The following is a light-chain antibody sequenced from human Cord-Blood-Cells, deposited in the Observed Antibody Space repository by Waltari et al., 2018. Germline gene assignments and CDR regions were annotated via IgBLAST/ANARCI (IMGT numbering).Light chain of an antibody. Sequence: EIVMTQSPATLSVSPGERATLSCRASQSVSSNLAWYQQKPGQAPRLLIYGASTRGTGIPARFSCSGSGTEFTLTISRLQSEDFAVYYCQQYNNWPPWTFGQGTKVEIK. CDR1: QSVSSN. J-gene: IGKJ1*01. V-gene: IGKV3-15*01. CDR2: GAS. CDR3: QQYNNWPPWT.